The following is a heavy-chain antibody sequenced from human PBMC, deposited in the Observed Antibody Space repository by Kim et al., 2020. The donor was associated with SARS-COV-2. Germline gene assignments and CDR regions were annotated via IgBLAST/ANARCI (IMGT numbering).Heavy chain of an antibody. V-gene: IGHV1-2*06. J-gene: IGHJ5*02. D-gene: IGHD3-10*01. Sequence: ASVKVSCKASGYTSTVYYIHWMRQAPGQGLEWMGRINPNSGDTNYAQKFQGRVTLTRDTSISTAYMELSRLTSDDTAVYYCAKDDFDTMAGGAWGQGTLVTVSS. CDR2: INPNSGDT. CDR1: GYTSTVYY. CDR3: AKDDFDTMAGGA.